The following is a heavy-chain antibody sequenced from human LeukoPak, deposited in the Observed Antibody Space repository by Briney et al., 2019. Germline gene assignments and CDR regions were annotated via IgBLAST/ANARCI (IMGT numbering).Heavy chain of an antibody. CDR3: ARGPAHHYYDSSGYWDY. CDR1: GGSISSYY. Sequence: PSETLSLTCTVSGGSISSYYWSWIRQPPGKGLEWIGYIYYSGSTNYNPSLKSRVTISVDTSKNQFSLKLSSVTAADTAVYYCARGPAHHYYDSSGYWDYWGQGTLVTVSS. D-gene: IGHD3-22*01. J-gene: IGHJ4*02. CDR2: IYYSGST. V-gene: IGHV4-59*01.